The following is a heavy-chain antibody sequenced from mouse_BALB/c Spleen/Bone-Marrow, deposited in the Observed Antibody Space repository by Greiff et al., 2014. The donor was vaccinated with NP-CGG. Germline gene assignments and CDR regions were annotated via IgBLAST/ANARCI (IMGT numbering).Heavy chain of an antibody. J-gene: IGHJ2*01. D-gene: IGHD1-2*01. CDR2: IHPNSGNT. V-gene: IGHV1S130*01. CDR3: ARGATALDY. Sequence: LQESGSVLVRPGASVRLSCKASGYTSTSSWMHWAKQRPGQGLEWIGEIHPNSGNTNYNEKFKGKATLTVDTSSSTAYVDLSSLTSEDSAVYYCARGATALDYWGQGTTLTVSS. CDR1: GYTSTSSW.